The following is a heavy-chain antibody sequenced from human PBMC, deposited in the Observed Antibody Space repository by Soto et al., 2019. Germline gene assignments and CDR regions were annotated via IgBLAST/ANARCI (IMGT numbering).Heavy chain of an antibody. J-gene: IGHJ4*02. Sequence: SETLSLTCTVSGGSISSYYWSWIRRPPGKGLEWIGYIYYSGSTNYNPSLKSRVTISVDTSKNQFSLKLSSVTAADTAVYYCARAVAGFNFDYWGQGTLVTVSS. CDR2: IYYSGST. CDR3: ARAVAGFNFDY. V-gene: IGHV4-59*01. CDR1: GGSISSYY. D-gene: IGHD6-19*01.